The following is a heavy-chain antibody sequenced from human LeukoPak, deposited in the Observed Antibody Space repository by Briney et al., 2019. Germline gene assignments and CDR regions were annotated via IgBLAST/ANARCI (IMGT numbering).Heavy chain of an antibody. J-gene: IGHJ4*02. V-gene: IGHV3-73*01. CDR3: IYGDYVGNY. CDR1: GFTFSGSA. D-gene: IGHD4-17*01. Sequence: GGSLRLSCAASGFTFSGSAMHWVRQASGKGLEWVGRIRSKANSYATAYAASVKGRFTISRDDSKNTAYLQMNSLKIEDTAVYYCIYGDYVGNYWGQGTLVTVSS. CDR2: IRSKANSYAT.